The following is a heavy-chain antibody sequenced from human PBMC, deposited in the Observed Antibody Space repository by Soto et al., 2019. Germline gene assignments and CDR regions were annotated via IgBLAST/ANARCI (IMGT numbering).Heavy chain of an antibody. V-gene: IGHV6-1*01. J-gene: IGHJ5*02. CDR2: TYYRSKWYN. D-gene: IGHD1-7*01. CDR3: ARDGLTGTTWEVNWFDP. CDR1: GDSASSNSAA. Sequence: SQTLSLTCVISGDSASSNSAAWNWIRQSPSRGLEWLGRTYYRSKWYNDYAVSVKSRITINPDTSKNQFSLQLNSVTPEDTAVYYCARDGLTGTTWEVNWFDPWGQGTLVTVSS.